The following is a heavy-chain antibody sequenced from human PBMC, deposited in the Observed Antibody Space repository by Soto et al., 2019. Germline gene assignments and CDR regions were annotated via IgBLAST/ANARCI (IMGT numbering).Heavy chain of an antibody. J-gene: IGHJ4*02. D-gene: IGHD5-12*01. CDR3: AKGGGYDLRDHFDY. CDR2: IKQDGSEK. Sequence: GGSLRLSCAASGFTFSSYWMSWVRQAPGKGLEWVANIKQDGSEKYYVDSVKGRFTISRDNAKNSLYLQMNSLRPEDTALYYCAKGGGYDLRDHFDYWGQGTLVTVSS. CDR1: GFTFSSYW. V-gene: IGHV3-7*05.